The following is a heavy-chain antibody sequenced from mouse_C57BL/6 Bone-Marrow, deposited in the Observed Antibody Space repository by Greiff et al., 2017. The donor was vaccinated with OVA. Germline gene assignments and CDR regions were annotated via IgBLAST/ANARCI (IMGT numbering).Heavy chain of an antibody. J-gene: IGHJ2*01. CDR3: TRWGAYYYGSSYFDY. CDR2: IDPETGGT. CDR1: GYTFTDYE. D-gene: IGHD1-1*01. Sequence: VQGVESGAELVRPGASVTLSCKASGYTFTDYEMHWVKQTPVHGLEWIGAIDPETGGTAYNQKFKGKAILTADKSSSTAYMELRSLTSEDSAVYYCTRWGAYYYGSSYFDYWGQGTTLTVSS. V-gene: IGHV1-15*01.